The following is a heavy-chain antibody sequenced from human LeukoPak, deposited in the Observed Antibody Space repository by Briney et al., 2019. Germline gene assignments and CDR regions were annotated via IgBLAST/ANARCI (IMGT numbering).Heavy chain of an antibody. CDR2: ISSSSSYI. CDR1: GFTFSSYS. CDR3: ARDSSSSGWYGGDYFDY. J-gene: IGHJ4*02. Sequence: GGSLRLSCAASGFTFSSYSMNWVRQAPGKGLEWVSSISSSSSYIYYADSVKGRFTISRDNAKNSLYLQMNSLRAEDTAVYYCARDSSSSGWYGGDYFDYWGQGTLVTVSS. D-gene: IGHD6-19*01. V-gene: IGHV3-21*01.